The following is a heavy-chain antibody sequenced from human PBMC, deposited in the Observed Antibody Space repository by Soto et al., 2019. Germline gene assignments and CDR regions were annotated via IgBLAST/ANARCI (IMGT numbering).Heavy chain of an antibody. CDR2: IYYSGTT. J-gene: IGHJ6*02. D-gene: IGHD3-16*01. CDR3: ARYENAATHYGMDV. CDR1: GGSMNTYS. V-gene: IGHV4-59*01. Sequence: SETLSLTCTVSGGSMNTYSWNWVRQPPGKGLEWIGYIYYSGTTNYNPSLKSRVTISVDTAKNQFSLKLSSVTAADTAVYYCARYENAATHYGMDVWGQGTTLTVS.